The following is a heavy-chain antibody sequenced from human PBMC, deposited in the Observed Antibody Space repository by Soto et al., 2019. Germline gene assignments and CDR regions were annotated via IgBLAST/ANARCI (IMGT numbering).Heavy chain of an antibody. V-gene: IGHV3-48*02. CDR3: ARGVQIIVLLPAAIDY. D-gene: IGHD2-2*01. Sequence: EVQLVESGGGLVQPGESLRLSCAASGFTFSSYSMNWVRQAQGKGLEWVSYIHNSSSTIYYADPVRGRFTISRDNATNSLYLQMNSLRDEDTAVYYCARGVQIIVLLPAAIDYWGQGTLVTVSS. J-gene: IGHJ4*02. CDR2: IHNSSSTI. CDR1: GFTFSSYS.